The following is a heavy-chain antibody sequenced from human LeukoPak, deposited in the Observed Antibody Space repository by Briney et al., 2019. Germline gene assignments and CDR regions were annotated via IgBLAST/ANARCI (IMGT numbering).Heavy chain of an antibody. CDR3: AILTGIAAAA. J-gene: IGHJ5*02. V-gene: IGHV3-74*01. CDR2: INSDGSST. Sequence: GRSLRLSCAASGFTFSTYAMHWVRQAPGKGLVWVSRINSDGSSTTYADSVKGRFTISRDNAKNTLYLQMNSLRVEDTAVYYCAILTGIAAAAWGQGTLVTVSS. CDR1: GFTFSTYA. D-gene: IGHD6-13*01.